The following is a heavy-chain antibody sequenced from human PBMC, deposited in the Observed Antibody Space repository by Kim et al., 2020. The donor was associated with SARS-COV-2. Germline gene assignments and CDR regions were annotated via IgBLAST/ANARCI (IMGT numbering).Heavy chain of an antibody. CDR3: ARLSHYPLQQQLDY. V-gene: IGHV4-39*01. J-gene: IGHJ4*02. CDR2: IYYSGST. D-gene: IGHD6-13*01. Sequence: SETLSLTCTVSGGSISSSSYYWGWIRQPPGKGLEWIGSIYYSGSTYYNPSLKSRVTISVDTSKNQFSLKLSSVTAADTAVYYCARLSHYPLQQQLDYWGQGTLVTVSS. CDR1: GGSISSSSYY.